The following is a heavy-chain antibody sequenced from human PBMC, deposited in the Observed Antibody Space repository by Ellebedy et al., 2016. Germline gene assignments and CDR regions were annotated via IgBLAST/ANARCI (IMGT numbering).Heavy chain of an antibody. V-gene: IGHV3-49*03. Sequence: GGSLRLSXTASGFTFGDYAMSWFRQAPGKGLEWVGFIRSKAYGGTTEYAASVKGRFTISRDDSKSIAYLQMNSLKTEDTAVYYCTPSIVVVPAAIQVDYYYYMDVWGKGTTVTVSS. CDR2: IRSKAYGGTT. D-gene: IGHD2-2*02. J-gene: IGHJ6*03. CDR1: GFTFGDYA. CDR3: TPSIVVVPAAIQVDYYYYMDV.